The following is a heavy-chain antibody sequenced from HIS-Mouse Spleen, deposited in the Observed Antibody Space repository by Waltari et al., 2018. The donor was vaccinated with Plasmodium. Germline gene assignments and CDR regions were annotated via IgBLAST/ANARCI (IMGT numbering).Heavy chain of an antibody. CDR3: ARGSAGDAFDI. D-gene: IGHD6-19*01. V-gene: IGHV1-18*01. Sequence: VQLVQSGAEVKKPGAAVKVSCQASGYTFTSYGISRVRQSPGQGLEWMGWISPYNGNTNFAQKLQGRVTMTTDTSTSTAYMELGSLRSDDTAVYYCARGSAGDAFDIWGQGTRVTVSS. CDR1: GYTFTSYG. J-gene: IGHJ3*02. CDR2: ISPYNGNT.